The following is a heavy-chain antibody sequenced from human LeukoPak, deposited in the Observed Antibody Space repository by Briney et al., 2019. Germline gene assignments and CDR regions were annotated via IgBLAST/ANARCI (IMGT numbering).Heavy chain of an antibody. D-gene: IGHD2-15*01. J-gene: IGHJ4*02. CDR1: GFTFIDYA. Sequence: PGGSLRLSCAASGFTFIDYAMSWVRQAPGKGLEWVSAISGSGGSTYYADSVKGRFTISRDNSKNTLYLQMNSLRAEDTAVYYCAKVMDGIVVVVAALNFDYWGQGTLVTVSS. CDR2: ISGSGGST. CDR3: AKVMDGIVVVVAALNFDY. V-gene: IGHV3-23*01.